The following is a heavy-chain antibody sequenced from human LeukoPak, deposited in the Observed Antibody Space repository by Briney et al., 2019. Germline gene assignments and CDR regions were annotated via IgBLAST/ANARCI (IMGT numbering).Heavy chain of an antibody. D-gene: IGHD5-18*01. CDR3: ARDTAGYDY. J-gene: IGHJ4*02. Sequence: GESLRLSCAASGFMFSSYWMSWVRQAPGKGLEWVANTNQDGSETYYVDSVKGRFTISRDNAKNSLYLRMNSLRAEDTAVYYCARDTAGYDYWGQGTLVTVSS. CDR2: TNQDGSET. CDR1: GFMFSSYW. V-gene: IGHV3-7*03.